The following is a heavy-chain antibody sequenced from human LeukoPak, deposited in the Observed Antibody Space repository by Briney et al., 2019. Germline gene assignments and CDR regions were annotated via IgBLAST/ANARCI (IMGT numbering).Heavy chain of an antibody. D-gene: IGHD6-19*01. Sequence: GGSLRLSCAASGFTFSSYGMHWVRQAPGKGLELVAFIRYDGSNKYYADSVKARFTLSRDNSKNTMYLQMNTLRAEDTAVYYCATGYSSGWYGRLDYWGQGTLVTVSS. CDR2: IRYDGSNK. J-gene: IGHJ4*02. CDR3: ATGYSSGWYGRLDY. V-gene: IGHV3-30*02. CDR1: GFTFSSYG.